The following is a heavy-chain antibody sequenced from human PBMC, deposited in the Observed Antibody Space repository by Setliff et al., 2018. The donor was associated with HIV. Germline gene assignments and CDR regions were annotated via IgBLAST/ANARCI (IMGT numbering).Heavy chain of an antibody. J-gene: IGHJ6*03. CDR3: ARWAPPNHYFYYYMDV. CDR2: IYSGGST. V-gene: IGHV3-53*01. Sequence: GGSLRLSCAASGITVSSNYMSWVRQAPGKGLEWVSVIYSGGSTYSADSVKGRFTISRDNSKNTVYLQVNSLRAEDTAVYYCARWAPPNHYFYYYMDVWGKGTTVTVSS. CDR1: GITVSSNY.